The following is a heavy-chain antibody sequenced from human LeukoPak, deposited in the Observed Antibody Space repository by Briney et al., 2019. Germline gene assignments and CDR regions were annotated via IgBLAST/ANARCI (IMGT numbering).Heavy chain of an antibody. J-gene: IGHJ3*02. CDR2: INHSGST. V-gene: IGHV4-34*01. CDR3: ARGGYYLRAFDI. CDR1: GGSFSGYY. D-gene: IGHD3-22*01. Sequence: PSETLSLTCAVYGGSFSGYYWSWIRQPPGKGLEWIGEINHSGSTNYNPSLKSRVTISVDTSKNQFSLKLSSVTAADTAVYYCARGGYYLRAFDIWGQGTMVTVSS.